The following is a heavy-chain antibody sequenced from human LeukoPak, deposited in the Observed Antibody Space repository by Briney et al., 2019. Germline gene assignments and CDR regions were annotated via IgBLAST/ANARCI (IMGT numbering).Heavy chain of an antibody. CDR3: ARGMTTVVTFYDAFDI. CDR2: INHSGST. J-gene: IGHJ3*02. Sequence: SETLSFTCAVYGGSFSGYYWSWIRQPPGKGLEWIGEINHSGSTNYNPSLKSRVTISVDTSKNQFSLKLSSVTAADTAVYYCARGMTTVVTFYDAFDIWGQGTMVTVSS. V-gene: IGHV4-34*01. CDR1: GGSFSGYY. D-gene: IGHD4-23*01.